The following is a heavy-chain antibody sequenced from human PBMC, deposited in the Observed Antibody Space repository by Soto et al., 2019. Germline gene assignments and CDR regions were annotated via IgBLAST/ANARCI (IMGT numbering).Heavy chain of an antibody. CDR3: AREQSCYYCESSDL. J-gene: IGHJ4*02. CDR2: INSDGSST. D-gene: IGHD3-22*01. CDR1: GFIFSSYW. Sequence: PGGSLRLSCAASGFIFSSYWMHWVRQAPGKGLVWVSRINSDGSSTSYADSVKGRFTISRDNAKNTLYLQMNSLRAEDTAVYYCAREQSCYYCESSDLWGQGTLVTVSS. V-gene: IGHV3-74*01.